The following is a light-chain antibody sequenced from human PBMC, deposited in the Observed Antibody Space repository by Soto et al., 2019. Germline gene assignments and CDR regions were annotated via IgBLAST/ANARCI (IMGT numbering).Light chain of an antibody. CDR3: QQFRNWPWT. V-gene: IGKV3D-15*01. CDR2: AGS. Sequence: EIVLTQSPGTLSVSPGDRVTLSCRASQSISINLAWYQHKPGQAPRLLIHAGSTRATGIPARISGSGSGTEFTLTISGLQSEDFAVYYCQQFRNWPWTFGQGTKVEV. J-gene: IGKJ1*01. CDR1: QSISIN.